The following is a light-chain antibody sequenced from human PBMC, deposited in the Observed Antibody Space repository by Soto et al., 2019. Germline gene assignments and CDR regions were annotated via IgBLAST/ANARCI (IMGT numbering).Light chain of an antibody. Sequence: QSALTQPPSASGSPGQSVTIACTGTSSDVGSCKYVSWYQQHPGKAPKLIIYEVIKRPSGVPDRFSGSKSGNTASLTVSGLQAEDEADYYCISYADSNNVEVLFGGGTKLTVL. CDR2: EVI. CDR3: ISYADSNNVEVL. V-gene: IGLV2-8*01. J-gene: IGLJ2*01. CDR1: SSDVGSCKY.